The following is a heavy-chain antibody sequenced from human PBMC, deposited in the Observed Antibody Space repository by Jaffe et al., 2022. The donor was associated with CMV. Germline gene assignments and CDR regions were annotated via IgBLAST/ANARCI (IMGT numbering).Heavy chain of an antibody. Sequence: QVQLQQWGAGLLKPSETLSLTCAVYGGSFSGYYWSWIRQPPGKGLEWIGEINHSGSTNYNPSLKSRVTISVDTSKNQFSLKLSSVTAADTAVYYCARGYVDPEYYYMDVWGKGTTVTVSS. CDR1: GGSFSGYY. CDR2: INHSGST. J-gene: IGHJ6*03. V-gene: IGHV4-34*01. D-gene: IGHD3-16*01. CDR3: ARGYVDPEYYYMDV.